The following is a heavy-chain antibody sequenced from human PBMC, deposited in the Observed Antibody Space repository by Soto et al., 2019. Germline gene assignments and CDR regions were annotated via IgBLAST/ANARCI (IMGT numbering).Heavy chain of an antibody. V-gene: IGHV3-15*07. CDR3: TTDLDIVVVVAATNFDY. J-gene: IGHJ4*02. CDR2: IKSKTDGGTT. D-gene: IGHD2-15*01. Sequence: EVQLVESGGGLVQPGGSLRLSCAASGFTFSNAWMNWVRQAPGKGLEWVGRIKSKTDGGTTDYAAPVKGRFTISRDDSKNTLYLQMNSLKTEDTAVYYCTTDLDIVVVVAATNFDYWGQGTLVTVSS. CDR1: GFTFSNAW.